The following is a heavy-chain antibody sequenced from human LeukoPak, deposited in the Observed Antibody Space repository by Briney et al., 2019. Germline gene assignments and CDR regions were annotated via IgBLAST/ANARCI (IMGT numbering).Heavy chain of an antibody. Sequence: PSETLKLTCTVSGGSISNNYWSWIRQPAGKGLEWIGRIYSSGSSNYNPSLKSRVTMSADTSKNQFSLKLSSVTAADTAVYYCARGPFASAHWFDYWDQGTLVTVYS. CDR1: GGSISNNY. J-gene: IGHJ5*01. V-gene: IGHV4-4*07. CDR3: ARGPFASAHWFDY. CDR2: IYSSGSS.